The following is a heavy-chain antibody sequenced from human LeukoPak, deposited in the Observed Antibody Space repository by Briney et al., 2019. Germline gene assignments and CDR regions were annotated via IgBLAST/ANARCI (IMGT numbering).Heavy chain of an antibody. Sequence: PGGSLRLSCAASGFTVSSNFMSWVRQAPGKGLEWVSVIYSGGTTYYADSVKGRFTISRDISKNTLHLQMNSLRAEDTAVYYCARDGYGYNYIDVSGRGTTVTVSS. CDR3: ARDGYGYNYIDV. V-gene: IGHV3-53*01. CDR2: IYSGGTT. CDR1: GFTVSSNF. J-gene: IGHJ6*03. D-gene: IGHD5-12*01.